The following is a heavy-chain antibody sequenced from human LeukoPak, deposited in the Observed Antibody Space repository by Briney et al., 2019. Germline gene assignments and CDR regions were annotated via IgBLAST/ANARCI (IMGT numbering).Heavy chain of an antibody. Sequence: PSETLSLTCAVYGGSLSGYYWSWIRQPPGKGLEWIGEINHSGSTNYNPSLKSRVTISVDTSKNQFSLKLSSVTAADTAVYYCARGYYDSSGYFFFDYWGQGTLVTVSS. CDR3: ARGYYDSSGYFFFDY. CDR2: INHSGST. V-gene: IGHV4-34*01. J-gene: IGHJ4*02. CDR1: GGSLSGYY. D-gene: IGHD3-22*01.